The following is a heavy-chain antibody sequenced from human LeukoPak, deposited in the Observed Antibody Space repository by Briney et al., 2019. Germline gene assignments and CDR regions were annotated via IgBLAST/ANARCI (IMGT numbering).Heavy chain of an antibody. CDR1: GFSFRSYV. CDR2: ISYDGSNV. D-gene: IGHD3-10*01. Sequence: GGSLRLSCAASGFSFRSYVMHWVRQTPGKGLEWVAVISYDGSNVNYTDSVKGQFIISRDNSKHTLYLQMNSLRAEDTAVYYCARGFYGAGSYRWFHPWGQGALVTVSS. J-gene: IGHJ5*02. CDR3: ARGFYGAGSYRWFHP. V-gene: IGHV3-30*03.